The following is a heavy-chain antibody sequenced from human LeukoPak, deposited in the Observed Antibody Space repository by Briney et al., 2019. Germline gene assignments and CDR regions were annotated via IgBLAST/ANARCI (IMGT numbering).Heavy chain of an antibody. CDR3: ARTFPSPGGY. J-gene: IGHJ4*02. Sequence: GGSLRLSCAASGFRFSTYGMHWVRQAPGKGLEWVSWIRHDGSDKYYTDFVKGRFTISRDNSKNTLYLQMNSLRAEDTAVYYCARTFPSPGGYWGQGTLVTVSS. CDR2: IRHDGSDK. D-gene: IGHD4-23*01. CDR1: GFRFSTYG. V-gene: IGHV3-30*02.